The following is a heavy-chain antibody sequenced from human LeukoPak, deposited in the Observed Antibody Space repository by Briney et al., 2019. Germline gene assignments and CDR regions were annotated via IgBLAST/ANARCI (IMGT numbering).Heavy chain of an antibody. D-gene: IGHD2/OR15-2a*01. CDR1: GGSISIYY. Sequence: SETLSLTCSVSGGSISIYYWTWIRQIPGKGLEWIGYIYYTGTTDYNPLFESRATISVDTSKNQFSLKLSSVTAADTAVYYCARYVYATWHYFDYWGQGTLVTVSS. V-gene: IGHV4-59*12. CDR2: IYYTGTT. J-gene: IGHJ4*02. CDR3: ARYVYATWHYFDY.